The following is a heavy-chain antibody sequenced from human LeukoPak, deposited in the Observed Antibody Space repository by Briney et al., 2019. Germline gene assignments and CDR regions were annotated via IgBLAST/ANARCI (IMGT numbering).Heavy chain of an antibody. Sequence: GASVKVSCKASGYTFTGYYMHWVRQAPGQGLEWMGWINPNSGGTNYAQKFQGRVTMTRDTSISTAYMELSRLRSDDTAVYYCARSRIRFLEWPDYWGQGTLVTVSS. CDR3: ARSRIRFLEWPDY. D-gene: IGHD3-3*01. J-gene: IGHJ4*02. V-gene: IGHV1-2*02. CDR2: INPNSGGT. CDR1: GYTFTGYY.